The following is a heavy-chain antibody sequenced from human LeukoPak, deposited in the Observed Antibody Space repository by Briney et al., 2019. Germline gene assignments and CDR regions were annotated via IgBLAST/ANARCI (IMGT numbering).Heavy chain of an antibody. CDR1: GGSYSGYY. Sequence: SETLSLTCAVYGGSYSGYYWSWIRQPPGKGLEWIGEINRSGSTNYNPSLKSRVTISVDTSKNQFSLKLSSVTAADTAVYYCARGFYYDYVWGSSSCYYFDYWGQGTLVTVSS. J-gene: IGHJ4*02. D-gene: IGHD3-16*01. CDR3: ARGFYYDYVWGSSSCYYFDY. CDR2: INRSGST. V-gene: IGHV4-34*01.